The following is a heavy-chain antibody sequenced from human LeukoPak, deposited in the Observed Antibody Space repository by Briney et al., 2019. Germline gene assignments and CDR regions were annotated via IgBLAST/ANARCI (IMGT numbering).Heavy chain of an antibody. CDR1: GFTFSNAW. J-gene: IGHJ4*02. CDR3: TTDVTVAGLFDY. Sequence: GGSLRLSCAASGFTFSNAWMSWVRQAPGKGLEWVGRIKSKTDGGTTDYAAPVKGRFTISRDDSKNTLYLQMNSLKTEDTAVYYCTTDVTVAGLFDYWSQGTLVTVSS. V-gene: IGHV3-15*01. CDR2: IKSKTDGGTT. D-gene: IGHD6-19*01.